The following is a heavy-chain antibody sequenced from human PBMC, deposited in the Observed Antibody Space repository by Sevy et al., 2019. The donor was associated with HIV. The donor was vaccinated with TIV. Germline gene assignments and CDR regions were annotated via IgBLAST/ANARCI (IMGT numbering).Heavy chain of an antibody. V-gene: IGHV1-18*01. CDR3: ARPIMITFGELDAFDI. J-gene: IGHJ3*02. CDR1: GYTFTSYG. D-gene: IGHD3-16*01. Sequence: ASVKVSCKASGYTFTSYGISWVRQAPGQGLEWMGWFSAYNGNTNYAQKLQGRVTMTTDTSTSTAYMELRSLRSDDTAVYYCARPIMITFGELDAFDIWGQGTMVTVSS. CDR2: FSAYNGNT.